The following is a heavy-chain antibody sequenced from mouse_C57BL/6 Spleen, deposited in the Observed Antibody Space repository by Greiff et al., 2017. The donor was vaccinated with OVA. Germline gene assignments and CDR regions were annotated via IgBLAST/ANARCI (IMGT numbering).Heavy chain of an antibody. J-gene: IGHJ2*01. CDR2: IYPGSGNT. CDR1: GYTFTDYY. D-gene: IGHD1-1*01. Sequence: VQLQQSGAELVRPGASVKLSCKASGYTFTDYYINWVKQRPGQGLEWIARIYPGSGNTYYNEKFKGQATLTAEKSSSTAYMQLSSLTSEDSAVYFCARNRYYYGSSYEVDFDYWGQGTTLTVSS. CDR3: ARNRYYYGSSYEVDFDY. V-gene: IGHV1-76*01.